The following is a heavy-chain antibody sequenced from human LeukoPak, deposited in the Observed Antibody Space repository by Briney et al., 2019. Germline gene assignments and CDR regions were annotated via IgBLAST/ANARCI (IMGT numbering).Heavy chain of an antibody. CDR3: AXXAGYSSGWXXYYYYMDV. J-gene: IGHJ6*03. V-gene: IGHV4-38-2*01. Sequence: SETLSLTCAVSGYSISSGYYWGWIRQPPGKGLEWIGSIYHSGSTYYNPSLKSRVTISVDTSKNQFSLKLSSVTAADTAVYYCAXXAGYSSGWXXYYYYMDVWGKGTTVTVSS. CDR1: GYSISSGYY. D-gene: IGHD6-19*01. CDR2: IYHSGST.